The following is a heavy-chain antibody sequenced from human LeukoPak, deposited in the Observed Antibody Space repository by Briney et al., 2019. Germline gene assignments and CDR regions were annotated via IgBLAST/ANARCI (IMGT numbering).Heavy chain of an antibody. CDR3: ARGKMGFGDLWASYYYYFYMDV. D-gene: IGHD3-10*01. J-gene: IGHJ6*03. CDR2: LYSSGST. V-gene: IGHV4-59*01. Sequence: SETLSLTCTVSGGSLSSYYWTWIRQSPGKGLEWIANLYSSGSTYYNPSLKSRVTIAVDTSKNHFSLNLSSLTAADTAVYYCARGKMGFGDLWASYYYYFYMDVWGKGTTVTVSS. CDR1: GGSLSSYY.